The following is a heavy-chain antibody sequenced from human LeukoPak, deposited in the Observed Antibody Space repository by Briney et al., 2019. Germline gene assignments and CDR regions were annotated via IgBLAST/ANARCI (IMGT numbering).Heavy chain of an antibody. J-gene: IGHJ6*02. CDR2: ISYDGSNK. D-gene: IGHD3-3*01. Sequence: PGGSLRLSCAASGFTFSSYSMNWVRQAPGKGLEWVAVISYDGSNKYYADSVKGRFTISGDNSKNTLYLQMNSLRAEDTAVYYCAKSPHRRNDFWSGYPRGGMDVWGQGTTVTVSS. CDR3: AKSPHRRNDFWSGYPRGGMDV. CDR1: GFTFSSYS. V-gene: IGHV3-30*18.